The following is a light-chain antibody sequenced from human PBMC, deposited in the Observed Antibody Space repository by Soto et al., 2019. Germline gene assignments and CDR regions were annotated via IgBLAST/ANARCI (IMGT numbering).Light chain of an antibody. CDR2: GAS. CDR3: QKYGRSPFN. J-gene: IGKJ5*01. V-gene: IGKV3-20*01. Sequence: EIVLPQSPDILSLSPGERATLSFRASKSVNSNYLAWFQQHPGQPPRLLIFGASSRAIGIPDRFSGSGTETDFTLSITRLEPEDFGVYYCQKYGRSPFNCGQGTRREIK. CDR1: KSVNSNY.